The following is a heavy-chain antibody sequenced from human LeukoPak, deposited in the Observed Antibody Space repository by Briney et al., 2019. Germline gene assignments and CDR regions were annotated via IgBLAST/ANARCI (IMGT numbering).Heavy chain of an antibody. Sequence: ASVKVSCKASGGTFSSYAISWVRQAPEQGLEWMGGIIPIFGTANYAQKFQGRVTITADESTSTAYMELSSLRSEDTAVYYCAVFSKIQSGYNLWGQGTLVTVSS. D-gene: IGHD5-18*01. CDR3: AVFSKIQSGYNL. CDR2: IIPIFGTA. V-gene: IGHV1-69*13. CDR1: GGTFSSYA. J-gene: IGHJ4*02.